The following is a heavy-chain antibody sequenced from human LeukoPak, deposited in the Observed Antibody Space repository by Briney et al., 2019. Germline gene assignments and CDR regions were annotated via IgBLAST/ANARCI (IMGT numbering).Heavy chain of an antibody. Sequence: PSETLSLTCAAYGGSFSGYYWSWIRQPPGKGLEWIGEINHSGSTNYNPSLKSRVAISVDTSKNQFSLKLSSVTAADTAVYYCARHAEVSVAGNGNFDYWGQGALVTVSS. CDR1: GGSFSGYY. J-gene: IGHJ4*02. CDR2: INHSGST. V-gene: IGHV4-34*01. D-gene: IGHD6-19*01. CDR3: ARHAEVSVAGNGNFDY.